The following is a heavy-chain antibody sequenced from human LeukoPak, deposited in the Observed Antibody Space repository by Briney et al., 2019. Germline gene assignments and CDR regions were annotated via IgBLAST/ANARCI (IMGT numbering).Heavy chain of an antibody. CDR2: MNPNSGNT. J-gene: IGHJ4*02. D-gene: IGHD6-6*01. CDR3: ARGWSVYSSSSWFDY. Sequence: GASVKVSCKASGYTFTSYDINWVRQATGQGLEWMGWMNPNSGNTGYAQKFQGRVTITRNTSISTAYMEPCSLRSEDTAVYYCARGWSVYSSSSWFDYWGQGTLVTVSS. CDR1: GYTFTSYD. V-gene: IGHV1-8*03.